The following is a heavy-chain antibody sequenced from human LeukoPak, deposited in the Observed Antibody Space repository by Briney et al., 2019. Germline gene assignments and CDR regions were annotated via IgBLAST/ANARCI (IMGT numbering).Heavy chain of an antibody. CDR2: TYYRSTWYN. V-gene: IGHV6-1*01. D-gene: IGHD2-2*01. CDR3: ARRLTQYDCFDP. Sequence: SQTLSLTCAISGDSVSSNSVTWNWVRQSPSRGLEWLGRTYYRSTWYNDYAVSVRGRITVNPDTSKSQFSLHLNSVTPEDTAVYYCARRLTQYDCFDPWGQGILVTVSS. J-gene: IGHJ5*02. CDR1: GDSVSSNSVT.